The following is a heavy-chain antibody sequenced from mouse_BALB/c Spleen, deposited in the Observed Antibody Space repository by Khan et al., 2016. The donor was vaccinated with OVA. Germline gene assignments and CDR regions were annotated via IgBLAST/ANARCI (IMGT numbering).Heavy chain of an antibody. V-gene: IGHV9-3-1*01. CDR1: GYTFRNNG. Sequence: QIQLVQSGPELKKPGETVKISCKASGYTFRNNGMNWVKQAPGKGLKWMGWINTYTGEPTYADDFKGRFAFSLETSANTAYLQINNLKNEDTATXCCARVGYNGTMDSWGQGTSVTVSS. CDR2: INTYTGEP. CDR3: ARVGYNGTMDS. J-gene: IGHJ4*01. D-gene: IGHD2-14*01.